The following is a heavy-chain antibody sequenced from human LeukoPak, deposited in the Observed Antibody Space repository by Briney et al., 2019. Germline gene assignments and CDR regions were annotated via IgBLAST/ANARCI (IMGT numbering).Heavy chain of an antibody. CDR2: INPNSGGT. CDR1: GYTFTGYY. Sequence: ASVKVSCKASGYTFTGYYMHWVRQAPGQGLEWMGWINPNSGGTNYAQNFQDRVTMTRDTSISTIYMELNRLTSDDTAVYSCARGRLSYFDYWGQGTLVTVSS. J-gene: IGHJ4*02. D-gene: IGHD6-25*01. CDR3: ARGRLSYFDY. V-gene: IGHV1-2*02.